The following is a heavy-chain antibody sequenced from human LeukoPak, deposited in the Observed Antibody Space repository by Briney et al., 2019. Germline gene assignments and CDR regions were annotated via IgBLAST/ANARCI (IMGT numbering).Heavy chain of an antibody. Sequence: PGGSLTLSCAASGFTFSSYSMNWVRRAPGKGLEWVSSISSSSSYIYYANSVKGRFTISRDNAKNSLYLQMNSRRAEDTAVYYCAREDGSGSPYYYYGMDVWGQGTTVTVSS. V-gene: IGHV3-21*01. J-gene: IGHJ6*02. CDR3: AREDGSGSPYYYYGMDV. CDR2: ISSSSSYI. CDR1: GFTFSSYS. D-gene: IGHD3-10*01.